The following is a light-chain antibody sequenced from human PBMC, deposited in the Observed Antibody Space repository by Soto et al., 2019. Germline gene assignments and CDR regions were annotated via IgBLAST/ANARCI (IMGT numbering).Light chain of an antibody. J-gene: IGLJ1*01. CDR3: SLYFSGSTYV. CDR1: SSDVGSYNR. V-gene: IGLV2-18*01. Sequence: QSVLTQPPSVSGSPGQSVTISCTGTSSDVGSYNRLSWYQQPPGTAPKLIMYEVNTRPSGVPDRFSGSKSGSTASLTISGLQAEDEADYYCSLYFSGSTYVFGTGTKVTDL. CDR2: EVN.